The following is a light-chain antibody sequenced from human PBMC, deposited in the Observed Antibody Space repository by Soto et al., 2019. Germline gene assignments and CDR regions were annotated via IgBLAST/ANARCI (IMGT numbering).Light chain of an antibody. Sequence: DIPMTQSPSTLSASVGDRVTVTCRASQTISNWLGWYQQKPGKAPKLLIYQASSLESGVPSRFSGSGSGTEFTLTISSLQPDDFATYYCQHYNDFPWTFGQGTTVEI. CDR1: QTISNW. J-gene: IGKJ1*01. V-gene: IGKV1-5*03. CDR2: QAS. CDR3: QHYNDFPWT.